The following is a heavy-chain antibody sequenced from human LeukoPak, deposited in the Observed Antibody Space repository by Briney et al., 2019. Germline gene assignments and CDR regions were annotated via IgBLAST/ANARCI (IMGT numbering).Heavy chain of an antibody. V-gene: IGHV4-39*07. CDR1: GGSISSSSYY. Sequence: SETLSLTCTVSGGSISSSSYYWGWIRQPPGKGLEWIGSIYYSGSTYYNPSLKSRVTISVDTSKNQFSLKLGSVTAADTAVYYCARGGEVATISFDYWGQGTLVTVSS. J-gene: IGHJ4*02. CDR3: ARGGEVATISFDY. CDR2: IYYSGST. D-gene: IGHD5-12*01.